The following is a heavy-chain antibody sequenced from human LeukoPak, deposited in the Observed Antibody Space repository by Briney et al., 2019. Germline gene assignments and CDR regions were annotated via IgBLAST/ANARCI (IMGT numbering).Heavy chain of an antibody. CDR3: ARGGRYYYDSSGYYDY. CDR2: IIPIFGIA. D-gene: IGHD3-22*01. Sequence: SVKVSCKASGGTFSSYAISWVRQAPGQGLELMGRIIPIFGIANYAQKFQGRVTIIADKSTSTAYMELSSLRSEDTAVYYCARGGRYYYDSSGYYDYWGQGTLVTVSS. J-gene: IGHJ4*02. V-gene: IGHV1-69*04. CDR1: GGTFSSYA.